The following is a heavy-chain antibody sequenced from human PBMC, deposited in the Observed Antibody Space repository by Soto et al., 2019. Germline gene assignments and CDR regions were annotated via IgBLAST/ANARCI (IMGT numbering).Heavy chain of an antibody. CDR3: AAHDSGGYYAEY. D-gene: IGHD3-22*01. Sequence: QLQLQESGPGLVKPSETLYITCTVSGDSVTISDYYWGWIRQPPGKGLEWIGSIHYSGSTYYNPSLKSRVTISGDTSKKQFSLKLTSVTAADAAVYYCAAHDSGGYYAEYWGQGTQVTVSA. CDR2: IHYSGST. CDR1: GDSVTISDYY. V-gene: IGHV4-39*01. J-gene: IGHJ4*02.